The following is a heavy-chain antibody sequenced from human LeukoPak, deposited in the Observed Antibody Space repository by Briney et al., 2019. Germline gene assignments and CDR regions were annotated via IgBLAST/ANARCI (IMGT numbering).Heavy chain of an antibody. J-gene: IGHJ4*02. D-gene: IGHD3-10*01. CDR3: ARDQQAMVRVRPGLDY. V-gene: IGHV4-59*01. CDR1: GGSISSYY. Sequence: SETLSLTCAVSGGSISSYYWSWIRQPPGKGLEWIGYVYYSGGTDYNPSLKSRVTISVDTSKNQFSLKLNSVTAADTAVYYCARDQQAMVRVRPGLDYWGQGTLVTVSS. CDR2: VYYSGGT.